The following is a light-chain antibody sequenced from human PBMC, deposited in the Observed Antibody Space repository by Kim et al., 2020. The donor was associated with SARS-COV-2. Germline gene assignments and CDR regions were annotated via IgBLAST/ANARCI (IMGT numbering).Light chain of an antibody. J-gene: IGKJ4*01. Sequence: LSPGERAILSCRASESVSTYLAWFQQKPGQAPRLLIYDASTRATDVPARFSGSGSGTDFTLTISSLEPEDFAVYYCQQRNNWLTFGGGTKVDIK. CDR2: DAS. CDR3: QQRNNWLT. V-gene: IGKV3-11*01. CDR1: ESVSTY.